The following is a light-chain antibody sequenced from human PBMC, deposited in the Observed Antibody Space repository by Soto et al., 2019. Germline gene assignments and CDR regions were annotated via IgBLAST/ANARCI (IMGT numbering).Light chain of an antibody. V-gene: IGKV1-5*03. CDR1: QTISSW. CDR3: KHYNSSSEA. Sequence: DIQMTQSPSTLSGSVGDRVTITCRASQTISSWLAWYQQKPGKAPKLLIYKASTLKSGVPSRFSGSGCGTEFTLTISSLQPDDFATYYCKHYNSSSEAFGLGTKVDIK. J-gene: IGKJ1*01. CDR2: KAS.